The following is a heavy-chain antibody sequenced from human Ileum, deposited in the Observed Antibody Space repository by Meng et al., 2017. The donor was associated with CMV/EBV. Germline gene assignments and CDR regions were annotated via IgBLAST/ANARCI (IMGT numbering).Heavy chain of an antibody. Sequence: KPSSPVSLPYTAHGDSISVYHWTWNRKPAVKRLEWIGLLRTNRTTDHNPSLKSRVTLSIDTSKNQFSLKLSSVTAADTAVYYCGRAGARGVPVDIWGQGTLVTVSS. CDR3: GRAGARGVPVDI. CDR1: GDSISVYH. V-gene: IGHV4-4*07. CDR2: LRTNRTT. D-gene: IGHD3-10*01. J-gene: IGHJ4*02.